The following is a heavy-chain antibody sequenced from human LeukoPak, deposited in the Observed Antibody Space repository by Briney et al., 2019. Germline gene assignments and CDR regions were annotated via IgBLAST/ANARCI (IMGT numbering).Heavy chain of an antibody. Sequence: WGSLRLSCAASGFTFSSYWMHWVRQAPGKGLVGVSRINDDGRSTSYADSVKGRFTISRDNAKNTLYLQMNSLRAEDTAVYYCARVRWGGLYYFDYWGQGTLVTVSS. CDR1: GFTFSSYW. D-gene: IGHD3-16*01. V-gene: IGHV3-74*01. J-gene: IGHJ4*02. CDR2: INDDGRST. CDR3: ARVRWGGLYYFDY.